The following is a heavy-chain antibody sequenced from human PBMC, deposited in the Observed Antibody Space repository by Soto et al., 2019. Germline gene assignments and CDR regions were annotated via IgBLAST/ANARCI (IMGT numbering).Heavy chain of an antibody. CDR1: GGTFSSYA. CDR3: ARDQDCSGGSCYYYYGMDV. J-gene: IGHJ6*02. D-gene: IGHD2-15*01. V-gene: IGHV1-69*13. Sequence: SVKVSCKASGGTFSSYAISWVRQAPGQGLEWMGGIIPIFGTANYAQKFQGRVTITADESTSTAYMELSSMRSEDTAVYYCARDQDCSGGSCYYYYGMDVWGQGTTVTVSS. CDR2: IIPIFGTA.